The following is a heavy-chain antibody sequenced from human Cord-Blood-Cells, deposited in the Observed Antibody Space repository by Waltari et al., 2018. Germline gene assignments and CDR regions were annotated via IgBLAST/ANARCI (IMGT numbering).Heavy chain of an antibody. CDR2: MNPNSGNT. V-gene: IGHV1-8*03. Sequence: QVQLVQSGAEVKKPGASVTVSCKASGYTFTSYESNGVRQATGQGLEWMGWMNPNSGNTGYAQKFQGRVTITRNTSISTAYMELSSLRSEDTAVYYCARGRSGSSNWFDPWGQGTLVTVSS. J-gene: IGHJ5*02. CDR3: ARGRSGSSNWFDP. D-gene: IGHD6-6*01. CDR1: GYTFTSYE.